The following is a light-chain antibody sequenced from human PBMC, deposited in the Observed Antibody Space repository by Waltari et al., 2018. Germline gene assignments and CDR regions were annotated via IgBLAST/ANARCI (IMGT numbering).Light chain of an antibody. CDR1: SGSVSTSYY. Sequence: QTVVTQEPSFSVSPGGTVTLTCGLSSGSVSTSYYPSWYQQTPGQATRTLIYSTNTRSSVVPDRSSGSILGNKAALTITGAQADDESDYYCVLYMGSGIWVFGGGTKLTVL. CDR3: VLYMGSGIWV. J-gene: IGLJ3*02. CDR2: STN. V-gene: IGLV8-61*01.